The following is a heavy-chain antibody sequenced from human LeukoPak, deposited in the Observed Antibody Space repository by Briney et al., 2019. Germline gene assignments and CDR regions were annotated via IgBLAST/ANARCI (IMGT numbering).Heavy chain of an antibody. Sequence: GGSLRLSCAASGFTFSSYTMTWVRQAPGKGLEWVSSISGGSGYIYYADSMRGRFTISGDNANYSLYLQMNSLRAEDTAVYYCAREPLAAADTNFDYWGQGTLVTVSS. CDR1: GFTFSSYT. J-gene: IGHJ4*02. CDR2: ISGGSGYI. V-gene: IGHV3-21*01. CDR3: AREPLAAADTNFDY. D-gene: IGHD6-13*01.